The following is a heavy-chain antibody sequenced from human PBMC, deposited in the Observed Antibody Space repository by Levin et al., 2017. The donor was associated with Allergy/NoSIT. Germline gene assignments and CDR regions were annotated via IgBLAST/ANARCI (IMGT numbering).Heavy chain of an antibody. D-gene: IGHD3-10*01. Sequence: PGGSLRLSCAASGFTFSSYSMNWVRQAPGKGLEWVSYISSSSSTTYYADSVKGRFTISRDNAKNSLSLQMNSLRAEDTAVYYCARGVRGAYYYYYYMDVWGKGTTVTVSS. CDR3: ARGVRGAYYYYYYMDV. V-gene: IGHV3-48*01. CDR2: ISSSSSTT. J-gene: IGHJ6*03. CDR1: GFTFSSYS.